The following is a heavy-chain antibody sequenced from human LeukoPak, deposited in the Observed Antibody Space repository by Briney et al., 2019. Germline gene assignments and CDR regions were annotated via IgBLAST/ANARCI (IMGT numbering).Heavy chain of an antibody. CDR1: GYSISRDYY. Sequence: PSETLSLTCVVSGYSISRDYYWGWIRQPPGKGLGWSGSAYHTGSTYYNPSLKSRVTISLDTSKNQFSLRLNSVTAADTAIYCCATGVGRGSSAFVPFDYWGRGMLVTVSS. D-gene: IGHD6-13*01. CDR3: ATGVGRGSSAFVPFDY. V-gene: IGHV4-38-2*01. CDR2: AYHTGST. J-gene: IGHJ4*02.